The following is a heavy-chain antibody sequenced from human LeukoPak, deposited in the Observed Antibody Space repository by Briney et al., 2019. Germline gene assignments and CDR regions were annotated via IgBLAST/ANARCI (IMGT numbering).Heavy chain of an antibody. Sequence: GGSLRLSCAASEITFGDYTMNWVRQAPGKGLEWVGFIRSEAYGRTTKYAASVKGRFTISRDDSKSIVYLQMNSLKIEDTAVYYCTRVPYSSSSEFDYWGQGTLVTVSS. D-gene: IGHD6-13*01. CDR3: TRVPYSSSSEFDY. J-gene: IGHJ4*02. CDR2: IRSEAYGRTT. CDR1: EITFGDYT. V-gene: IGHV3-49*04.